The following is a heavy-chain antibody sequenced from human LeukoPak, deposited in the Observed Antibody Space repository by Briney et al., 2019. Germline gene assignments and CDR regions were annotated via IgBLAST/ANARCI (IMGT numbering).Heavy chain of an antibody. V-gene: IGHV3-23*01. Sequence: PGGSLRLSCTASGFTFGDYAMSWVRQAPGKGLEWVSAISGSGGSTYYADSVEGRFTISRDNSKNTLYLQMNSLRAEDTAVYYCAKYSSSWYALNYFDYWGQGTLVTVSS. J-gene: IGHJ4*02. D-gene: IGHD6-13*01. CDR1: GFTFGDYA. CDR2: ISGSGGST. CDR3: AKYSSSWYALNYFDY.